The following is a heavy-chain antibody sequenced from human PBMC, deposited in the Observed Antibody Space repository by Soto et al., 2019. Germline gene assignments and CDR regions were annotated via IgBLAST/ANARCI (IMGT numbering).Heavy chain of an antibody. D-gene: IGHD3-10*01. CDR1: GYTFNNYG. CDR2: ISDYNGNT. J-gene: IGHJ6*02. CDR3: ARDGYYGSGSYGMDV. Sequence: QVQLVQSGAEVKKPGASVEVSCKTSGYTFNNYGISWVRQAPGQGLEWMGWISDYNGNTNYPQKFQGRVTMTTDISTKTVYMVLTSLRSDDTAVYYCARDGYYGSGSYGMDVWGRGTTVSVSS. V-gene: IGHV1-18*01.